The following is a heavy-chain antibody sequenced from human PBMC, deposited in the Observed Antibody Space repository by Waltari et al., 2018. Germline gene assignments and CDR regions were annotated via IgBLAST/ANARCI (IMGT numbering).Heavy chain of an antibody. D-gene: IGHD5-12*01. J-gene: IGHJ2*01. CDR1: GGTFSSYA. CDR2: IIPICGTA. Sequence: QVQLVQSGAEVKKPGSSVKVSCKASGGTFSSYAISWVRQAPGQGLEWMGGIIPICGTANDAQKFQGRVTITADESTSTAYMELSSLRSEDTAVYYCARTGWVEMATIKKDWNWYFDLWGRGTLVTVSS. CDR3: ARTGWVEMATIKKDWNWYFDL. V-gene: IGHV1-69*13.